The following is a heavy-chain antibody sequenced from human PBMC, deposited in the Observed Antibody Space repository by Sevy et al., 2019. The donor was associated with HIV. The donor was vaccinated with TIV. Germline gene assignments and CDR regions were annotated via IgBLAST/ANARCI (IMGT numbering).Heavy chain of an antibody. CDR2: ISGSGGST. CDR1: GFTFSSYA. V-gene: IGHV3-23*01. J-gene: IGHJ4*02. Sequence: GGSLRLSCAASGFTFSSYAMSWVRQAPGKGLEWVSAISGSGGSTYYADSVKGRLTISRDNSKNTLYLQMNSLRAEDTAVYYCAKPKRRLRVILACLDYWGQGTLVTVSS. D-gene: IGHD2-21*01. CDR3: AKPKRRLRVILACLDY.